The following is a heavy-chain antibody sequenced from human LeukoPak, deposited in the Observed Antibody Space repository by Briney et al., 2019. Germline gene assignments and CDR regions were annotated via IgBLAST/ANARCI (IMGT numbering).Heavy chain of an antibody. Sequence: GGSLRLSCAASGFTVSSNYMSWVRQAPGKGLEWVSVISSSGGGTSYADSVKGRFTISRDNSKNTLYLQMNSLRAEDTAVYYCAKRLAFVVVPAAPLDYWGQGTLVTVSS. V-gene: IGHV3-23*01. J-gene: IGHJ4*02. CDR1: GFTVSSNY. CDR3: AKRLAFVVVPAAPLDY. D-gene: IGHD2-2*01. CDR2: ISSSGGGT.